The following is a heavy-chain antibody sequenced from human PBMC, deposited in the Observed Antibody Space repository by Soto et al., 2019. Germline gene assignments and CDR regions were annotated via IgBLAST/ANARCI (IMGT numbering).Heavy chain of an antibody. CDR2: INHSGST. V-gene: IGHV4-34*01. D-gene: IGHD2-2*01. Sequence: SETLSLTCAVYGGSFSVYYWSWIRHPPGKGLEWIGEINHSGSTNYNPSLKSRVTISVDTSRNQFSLKLSSVTAADTAVYYCARVFCGSASCHSYFNYWGQGTLVTVSS. CDR1: GGSFSVYY. CDR3: ARVFCGSASCHSYFNY. J-gene: IGHJ4*02.